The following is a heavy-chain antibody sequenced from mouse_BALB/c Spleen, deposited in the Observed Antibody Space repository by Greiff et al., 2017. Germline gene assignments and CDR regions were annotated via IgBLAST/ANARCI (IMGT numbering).Heavy chain of an antibody. CDR1: GFTFSSYA. Sequence: DVKLVESGGGLVKPGGSLKLSCAASGFTFSSYAMSWVRQTPEKRLEWVASISSGGSTYYPDSVKGRFTISRDNARNILYLQMSSLRSEDTAMYYCARVGDYRYDYYAMDYWGQGTSVTVSS. CDR3: ARVGDYRYDYYAMDY. CDR2: ISSGGST. D-gene: IGHD2-14*01. V-gene: IGHV5-6-5*01. J-gene: IGHJ4*01.